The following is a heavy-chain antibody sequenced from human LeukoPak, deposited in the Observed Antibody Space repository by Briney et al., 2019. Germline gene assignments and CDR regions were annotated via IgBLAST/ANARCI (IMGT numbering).Heavy chain of an antibody. CDR2: IHDSGST. CDR1: GDSISSGGYS. D-gene: IGHD6-13*01. Sequence: PSETLSLTCAVSGDSISSGGYSWSWIRQTPGKGLEWVAYIHDSGSTYNNPSLKTRLSISIDTSKNQFSLKLNSVSAADTAVYYCARVVAAAGNNWFDPWGQGTLVTVSS. CDR3: ARVVAAAGNNWFDP. J-gene: IGHJ5*02. V-gene: IGHV4-30-4*07.